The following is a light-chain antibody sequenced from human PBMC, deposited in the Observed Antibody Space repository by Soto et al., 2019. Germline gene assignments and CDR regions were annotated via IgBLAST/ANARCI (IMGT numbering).Light chain of an antibody. CDR3: QQYESTSPT. CDR2: WAA. CDR1: QSVLYSSNNKNY. V-gene: IGKV4-1*01. J-gene: IGKJ2*01. Sequence: DIVMTQSPDSLAVSLGERATINCKSSQSVLYSSNNKNYLAWYQQRPGQPPKLLIYWAATRESGVPARFSGSGSGTDISLTIASLQADDVAVYYCQQYESTSPTCSQRTKLDIK.